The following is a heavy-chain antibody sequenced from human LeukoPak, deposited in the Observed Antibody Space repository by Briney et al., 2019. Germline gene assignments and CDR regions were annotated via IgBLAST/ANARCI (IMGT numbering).Heavy chain of an antibody. CDR2: IIPILGIA. V-gene: IGHV1-69*04. Sequence: SVTVSCKASGGTFNSYAISWVRQAPGQGLEWMGRIIPILGIANYAQKFQGRVTITADKSTSTAYMELSSLRSEDTAVYYCARVGSGSYWRGYYYGMDVWGQGTTVTVSS. CDR1: GGTFNSYA. J-gene: IGHJ6*02. CDR3: ARVGSGSYWRGYYYGMDV. D-gene: IGHD1-26*01.